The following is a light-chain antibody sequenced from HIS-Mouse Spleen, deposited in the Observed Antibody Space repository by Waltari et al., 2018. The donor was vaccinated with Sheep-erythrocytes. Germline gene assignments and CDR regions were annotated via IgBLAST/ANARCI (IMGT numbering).Light chain of an antibody. V-gene: IGLV2-8*01. CDR1: SSDVGGYNY. CDR2: EVS. CDR3: SSYAGSNNWV. J-gene: IGLJ3*02. Sequence: SAPPQPPSASGSPGQSVTISCTGTSSDVGGYNYVYWYQQHPGKAPKLMIYEVSKRPSGVPDRFSGSKSGNTASLTVSGLQAEDEADYYCSSYAGSNNWVFGGGTKLTVL.